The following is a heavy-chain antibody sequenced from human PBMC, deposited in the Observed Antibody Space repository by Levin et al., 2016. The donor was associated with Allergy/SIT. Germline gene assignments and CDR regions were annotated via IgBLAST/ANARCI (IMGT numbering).Heavy chain of an antibody. J-gene: IGHJ3*01. CDR1: GYTFISYW. CDR3: ARHWGPYYDDSSEIGAFDL. Sequence: GESLKISCKGSGYTFISYWIGWVRQMPGKGLEWVALIYPGDSDIRYSQSFEGHVTISVDTSINTAYLQWTSLKASDTATYYCARHWGPYYDDSSEIGAFDLWGEGTKVTVSS. CDR2: IYPGDSDI. V-gene: IGHV5-51*01. D-gene: IGHD3-22*01.